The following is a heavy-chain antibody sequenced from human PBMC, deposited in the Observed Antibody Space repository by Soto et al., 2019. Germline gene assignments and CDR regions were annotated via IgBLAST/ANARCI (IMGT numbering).Heavy chain of an antibody. Sequence: EVQLLESGGGLVQPGGSLRLSCAASGFTFSSYAMSWVRQAPGKGLEWVSAISGSGGSTYYADSVKGRFTISRDNSKNTLYLQMNSLRAEDTAVYYCASDNYYDSSGHTDWGQGTLVTVSS. D-gene: IGHD3-22*01. V-gene: IGHV3-23*01. CDR3: ASDNYYDSSGHTD. CDR1: GFTFSSYA. CDR2: ISGSGGST. J-gene: IGHJ4*02.